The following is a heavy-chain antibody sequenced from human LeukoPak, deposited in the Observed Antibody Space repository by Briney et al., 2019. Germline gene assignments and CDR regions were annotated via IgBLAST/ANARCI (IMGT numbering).Heavy chain of an antibody. J-gene: IGHJ3*02. CDR2: ISSSSTYI. D-gene: IGHD3-22*01. Sequence: PGGSLRLSCAASGFTFSSYSMNWVRQAPGKGLEWVSSISSSSTYIYYADSMKGRFTISRDNAKNSLYLQMNSLRAEDTAVYYCACLTTADAFDIWGQGTMVTVSS. V-gene: IGHV3-21*01. CDR3: ACLTTADAFDI. CDR1: GFTFSSYS.